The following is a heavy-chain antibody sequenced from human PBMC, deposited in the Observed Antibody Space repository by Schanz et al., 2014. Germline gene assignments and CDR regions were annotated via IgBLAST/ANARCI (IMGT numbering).Heavy chain of an antibody. CDR2: INAHTGNT. V-gene: IGHV1-18*01. J-gene: IGHJ3*02. Sequence: LVWYGSEVRKPGASVKVSCKASGYIFGSHGMTWVRQAPGQGPELMGWINAHTGNTQYAQKFQGRVNMTRDTVTTTVHLELTRLRTDDTAIYYCARVHIATYHYNSPGAFDIWGQGTRVTVSS. CDR1: GYIFGSHG. CDR3: ARVHIATYHYNSPGAFDI. D-gene: IGHD3-10*01.